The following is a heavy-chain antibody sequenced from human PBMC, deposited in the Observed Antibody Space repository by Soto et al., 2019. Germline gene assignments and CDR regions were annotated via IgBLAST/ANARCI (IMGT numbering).Heavy chain of an antibody. V-gene: IGHV4-31*03. D-gene: IGHD1-26*01. CDR2: IYYSGST. J-gene: IGHJ4*02. Sequence: SETLSLTCTVSGGSISSGGYYWSWIRKHPGKGLEWIGYIYYSGSTYYNPSLKSRVTISVDTSKNQFSLKLSSVTAADTAVYYCARVSVVGATTRGDDYFDYWGQGTLVTVPQ. CDR1: GGSISSGGYY. CDR3: ARVSVVGATTRGDDYFDY.